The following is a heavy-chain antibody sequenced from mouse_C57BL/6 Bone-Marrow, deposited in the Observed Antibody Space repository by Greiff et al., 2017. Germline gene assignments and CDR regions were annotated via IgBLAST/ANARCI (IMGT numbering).Heavy chain of an antibody. CDR3: ARYGYDPYAMDY. V-gene: IGHV14-3*01. J-gene: IGHJ4*01. D-gene: IGHD2-2*01. Sequence: EVQLQESVAELVRPGASVKLSCTASGFNIKNTYMTWVKQRPEQGLEWIGRIDPANGNTKYAPKFQGQATITADTSSNTAYLQLSSLTSEDTAIYYCARYGYDPYAMDYWGQGTSVTVSS. CDR2: IDPANGNT. CDR1: GFNIKNTY.